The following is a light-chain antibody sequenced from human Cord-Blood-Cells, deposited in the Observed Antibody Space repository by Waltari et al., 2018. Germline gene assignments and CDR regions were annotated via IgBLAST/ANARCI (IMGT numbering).Light chain of an antibody. Sequence: QSALTQPRSVSRSPGLSATIACTRTRTYVSGYNYGPWYHHHPGKAPKLMSYDVSKRPSGVPVRFSGSKSGNAASLTISGLQAEDEADYYCCSYAGSYTGVFGGGTKLTVL. CDR2: DVS. J-gene: IGLJ3*02. CDR3: CSYAGSYTGV. CDR1: RTYVSGYNY. V-gene: IGLV2-11*01.